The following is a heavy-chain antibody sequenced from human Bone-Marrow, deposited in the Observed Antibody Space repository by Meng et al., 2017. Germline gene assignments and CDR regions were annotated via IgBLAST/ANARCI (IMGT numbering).Heavy chain of an antibody. CDR2: IYYSGST. D-gene: IGHD1-26*01. V-gene: IGHV4-31*03. J-gene: IGHJ5*02. CDR1: GGSISSGGYY. Sequence: VKLPGSGPGLVKPSPTLSLTCTVSGGSISSGGYYWNWIRQHPGKGLGWIGYIYYSGSTYYNPSLKSRITISVDTSKNHFSLKLSSVTAADTAVYYCASLYGVVGASWFDPWGQGTLVTVSS. CDR3: ASLYGVVGASWFDP.